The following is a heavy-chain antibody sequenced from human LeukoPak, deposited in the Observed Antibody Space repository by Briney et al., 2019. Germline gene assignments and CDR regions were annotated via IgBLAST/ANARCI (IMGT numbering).Heavy chain of an antibody. Sequence: GESLKISLYSLWINFPNKCNALVRQMPGKGLEWMGIIYPGDSDTRYSPSFQGQVTISADNSMSTAYLHWSSLKASDTAVYYCATYAGSSSKYFEHWGQGTLVTVSS. V-gene: IGHV5-51*01. CDR1: INFPNKC. D-gene: IGHD3-10*01. J-gene: IGHJ1*01. CDR3: ATYAGSSSKYFEH. CDR2: IYPGDSDT.